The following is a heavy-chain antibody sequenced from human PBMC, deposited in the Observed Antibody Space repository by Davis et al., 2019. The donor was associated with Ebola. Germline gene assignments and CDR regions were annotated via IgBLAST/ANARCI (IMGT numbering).Heavy chain of an antibody. CDR3: ARGGDIVVVPAAILDNYGMDV. V-gene: IGHV3-33*01. Sequence: GESLKISCAASGFTFSSYGMHWVRQAPGKGLEWVAVIWYDGSNKYYADSVKGRFTISRDNSKNTLYLQMNSLRAEDTAVYYCARGGDIVVVPAAILDNYGMDVWGQGTTVTVSS. J-gene: IGHJ6*02. CDR2: IWYDGSNK. D-gene: IGHD2-2*02. CDR1: GFTFSSYG.